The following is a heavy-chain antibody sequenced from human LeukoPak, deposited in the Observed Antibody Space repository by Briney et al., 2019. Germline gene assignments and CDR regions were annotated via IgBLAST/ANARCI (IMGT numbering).Heavy chain of an antibody. J-gene: IGHJ4*02. CDR3: ARDYYGSGSYFDY. V-gene: IGHV3-23*01. D-gene: IGHD3-10*01. CDR1: GFTFSSYA. CDR2: ISGSGGST. Sequence: GGSLRLSCAASGFTFSSYAMSWFRQAPGEGPEWVSAISGSGGSTYYADSVKGRFTISRDNSKNTLYLQMNSLRAEDTAVYYCARDYYGSGSYFDYWGQGTLVTVSS.